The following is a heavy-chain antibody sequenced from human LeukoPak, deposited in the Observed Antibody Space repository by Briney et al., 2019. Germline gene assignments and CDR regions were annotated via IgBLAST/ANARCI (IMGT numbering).Heavy chain of an antibody. D-gene: IGHD2-2*01. CDR2: IRSKAYGGTT. Sequence: KPGGSLRLSCTASGFTFGDYAMSWFRQAPGKGLEWVGFIRSKAYGGTTEYAASVKGRLTISRDDSKSIAYLQMNSLKTEDTAVYYCTRALGYCSSTSCPSDAFDIWGQGTMVTVSS. J-gene: IGHJ3*02. CDR3: TRALGYCSSTSCPSDAFDI. V-gene: IGHV3-49*05. CDR1: GFTFGDYA.